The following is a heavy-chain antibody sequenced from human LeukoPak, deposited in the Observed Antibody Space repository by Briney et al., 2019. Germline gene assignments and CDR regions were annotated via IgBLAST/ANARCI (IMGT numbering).Heavy chain of an antibody. Sequence: GGSLRLSCVGSGFSLCDYWMNWVRQTPGKELMWVSRITSGGSTTWYADSVKGRFTVSRDNAKNTLFLEMNSLRDEDTAVYYCAGDYIWGRLFWGQGTLVTVSS. J-gene: IGHJ4*01. V-gene: IGHV3-74*01. CDR2: ITSGGSTT. CDR3: AGDYIWGRLF. CDR1: GFSLCDYW. D-gene: IGHD3-16*01.